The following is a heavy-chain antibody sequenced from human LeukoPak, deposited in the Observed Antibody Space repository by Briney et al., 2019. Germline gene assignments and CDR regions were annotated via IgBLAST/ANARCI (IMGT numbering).Heavy chain of an antibody. Sequence: SETLSLTCTVSGYSIRSGYYWGWIRQPPGKGLEWIGSMYHSGSTYYNPSLRSRVIISVDTSKNQFSLKLSSVTAADTAVYYCARDQYYYGSGSYGLDYWGQGTLVTVSS. J-gene: IGHJ4*02. CDR2: MYHSGST. CDR3: ARDQYYYGSGSYGLDY. D-gene: IGHD3-10*01. CDR1: GYSIRSGYY. V-gene: IGHV4-38-2*02.